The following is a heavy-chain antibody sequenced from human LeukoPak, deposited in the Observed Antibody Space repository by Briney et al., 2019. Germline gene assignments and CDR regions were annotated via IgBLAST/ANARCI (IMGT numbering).Heavy chain of an antibody. J-gene: IGHJ6*02. CDR1: EFTFSAYS. CDR3: ARHNYDSSGYYSNYGMDV. V-gene: IGHV3-21*01. Sequence: GGSLRLSCAGSEFTFSAYSMTWVRQAPGKGLEWVSSISSTSDFIDYADSVKGRFTISRDNAKNTLYLQMNSLRAEDTAVYYCARHNYDSSGYYSNYGMDVWGQGTTVTVSS. D-gene: IGHD3-22*01. CDR2: ISSTSDFI.